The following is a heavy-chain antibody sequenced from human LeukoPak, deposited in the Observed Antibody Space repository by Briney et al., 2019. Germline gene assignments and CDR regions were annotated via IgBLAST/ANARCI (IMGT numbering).Heavy chain of an antibody. J-gene: IGHJ6*03. CDR1: TYSINGGYY. D-gene: IGHD6-19*01. Sequence: SETLSLTCSVSTYSINGGYYWGWIRQPPGKGLEWIGSIYHRGNTYYKPTLRSRVTISVDTSKNQFSLKLTSVTAADTAVYFCARTQEVGYSSGRYDSYYYYYMDVWGKGTTVTISS. V-gene: IGHV4-38-2*02. CDR3: ARTQEVGYSSGRYDSYYYYYMDV. CDR2: IYHRGNT.